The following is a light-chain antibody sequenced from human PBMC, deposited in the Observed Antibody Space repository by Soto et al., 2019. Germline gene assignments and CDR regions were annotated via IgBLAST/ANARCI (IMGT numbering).Light chain of an antibody. Sequence: QSALTQPASVSGSPGQSITFSCTGTSNDIGGYNYVSWFQHHPDQAPKLIIYEVYDRPSVVSNRFSGSKSGNTASLTISGLQPEDEADYYCSSYTTNHTRVFGGGTKVTVL. V-gene: IGLV2-14*01. CDR2: EVY. CDR1: SNDIGGYNY. J-gene: IGLJ3*02. CDR3: SSYTTNHTRV.